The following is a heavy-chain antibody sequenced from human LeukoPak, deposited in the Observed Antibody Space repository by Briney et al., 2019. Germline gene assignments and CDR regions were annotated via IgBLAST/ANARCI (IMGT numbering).Heavy chain of an antibody. CDR1: GFTFSSYA. CDR2: ISYDGSNK. CDR3: AKFFTGEYVRAFDV. V-gene: IGHV3-30*18. Sequence: GGSLRLSCAASGFTFSSYAMHWVRQAPGKGLEWVAVISYDGSNKYYADSVKGRFTISRDNSKNTLYLQMNSLRAEETAVYYCAKFFTGEYVRAFDVWGQGTMVTVSS. D-gene: IGHD3-10*02. J-gene: IGHJ3*01.